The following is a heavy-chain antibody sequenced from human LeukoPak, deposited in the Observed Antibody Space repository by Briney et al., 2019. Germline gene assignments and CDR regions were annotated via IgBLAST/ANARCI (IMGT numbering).Heavy chain of an antibody. V-gene: IGHV3-30*02. D-gene: IGHD4-11*01. CDR3: AKLKLVDYRDY. CDR2: IRYDGSNK. CDR1: GFTFSSYG. Sequence: GGSLRLSCAASGFTFSSYGMHWVRQAPGKGLEWVAFIRYDGSNKYYADSMKGRFTISRDNSKNTLYLQMNSLRAEDTAVYYCAKLKLVDYRDYWGQGTLVTVSS. J-gene: IGHJ4*02.